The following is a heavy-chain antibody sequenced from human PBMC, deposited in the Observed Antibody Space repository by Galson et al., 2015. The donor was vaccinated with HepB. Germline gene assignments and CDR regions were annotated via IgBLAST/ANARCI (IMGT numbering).Heavy chain of an antibody. J-gene: IGHJ4*02. CDR3: ARDLHHPDSGYDFGDY. V-gene: IGHV3-30-3*01. D-gene: IGHD5-12*01. CDR2: ISYDGSNK. CDR1: GFTFSSYA. Sequence: SLRLSCAASGFTFSSYAMHWVRQAPGKGLEWVAVISYDGSNKCYADSVKGRFTISRDNSKNTLYLQMNSLRAEDTAVYYCARDLHHPDSGYDFGDYWGQGTLVTVSS.